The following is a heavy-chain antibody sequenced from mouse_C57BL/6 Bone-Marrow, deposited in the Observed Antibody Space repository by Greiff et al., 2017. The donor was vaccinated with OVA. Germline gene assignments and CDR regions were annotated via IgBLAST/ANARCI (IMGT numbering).Heavy chain of an antibody. J-gene: IGHJ1*03. Sequence: VQLQQSGPGLVQPSQSLSITCTVSGFSLTSYGVHWVRQSPGKGLEWLGVIWSGGSTDYNAAFISRLSISKDNSKSQVFFKMNSLQADDTAIYYCASYYYGSSRYFDVWGTGTTVTVSS. D-gene: IGHD1-1*01. CDR1: GFSLTSYG. CDR2: IWSGGST. V-gene: IGHV2-2*01. CDR3: ASYYYGSSRYFDV.